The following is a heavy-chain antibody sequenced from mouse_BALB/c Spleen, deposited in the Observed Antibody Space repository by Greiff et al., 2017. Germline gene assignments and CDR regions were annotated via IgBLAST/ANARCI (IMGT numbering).Heavy chain of an antibody. D-gene: IGHD2-1*01. Sequence: QVQLQQPGAELVKPGASVKMSCKASGYTFTSYWMHWVKQRPGQGLEWIGVIDPSDSYTSYNQKFKGKATLTVDTSSSTAYMQLSSLTSEDSAVYYCTRGGNLFAYWGQGTLVTVSA. CDR3: TRGGNLFAY. CDR2: IDPSDSYT. V-gene: IGHV1S127*01. J-gene: IGHJ3*01. CDR1: GYTFTSYW.